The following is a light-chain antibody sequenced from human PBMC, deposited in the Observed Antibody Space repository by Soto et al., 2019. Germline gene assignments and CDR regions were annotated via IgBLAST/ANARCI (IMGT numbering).Light chain of an antibody. Sequence: QSVPTQPPSASGSPGQSFAISCTGTRSDVGGYNYVSWYQQHPGKAPKLMIYEVNKRPSGVPDRFSGSKSGNTASLTVSGLQAEDEADYYCSSHTGSSKGFATGTKVAVL. CDR1: RSDVGGYNY. J-gene: IGLJ1*01. V-gene: IGLV2-8*01. CDR3: SSHTGSSKG. CDR2: EVN.